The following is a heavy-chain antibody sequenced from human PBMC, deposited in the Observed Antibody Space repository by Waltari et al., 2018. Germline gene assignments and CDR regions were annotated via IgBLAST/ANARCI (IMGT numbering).Heavy chain of an antibody. J-gene: IGHJ3*02. CDR3: AKGANSLYDYVWGSYRYTGDAFDI. CDR2: ISGSGGST. Sequence: EVQLLESGGGLVQPGGSLRLYCAASGFPFSSYAMSGARQAQRDGSEAGSAISGSGGSTYYADSVKGRFTISRDNSKNTLYLQMNSLRAEDTAVYYCAKGANSLYDYVWGSYRYTGDAFDIWGQGTMVTVSS. CDR1: GFPFSSYA. D-gene: IGHD3-16*02. V-gene: IGHV3-23*01.